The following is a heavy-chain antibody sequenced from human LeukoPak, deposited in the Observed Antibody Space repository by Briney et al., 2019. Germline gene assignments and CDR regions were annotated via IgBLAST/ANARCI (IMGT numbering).Heavy chain of an antibody. J-gene: IGHJ4*02. CDR2: ISDSGRST. D-gene: IGHD4-17*01. CDR1: GFTYSNYG. Sequence: GSLRLSCAASGFTYSNYGMTWVRQAPGKGLEWVSSISDSGRSTDYADSVKGRFTVSRDNSKSTLYLEMSSLRADDTAVYYCARDKTVTTNYFDFWGQGTLVTVSS. V-gene: IGHV3-23*01. CDR3: ARDKTVTTNYFDF.